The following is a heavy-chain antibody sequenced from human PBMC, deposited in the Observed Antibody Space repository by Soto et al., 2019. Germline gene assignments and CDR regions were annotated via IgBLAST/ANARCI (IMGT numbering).Heavy chain of an antibody. Sequence: HPGGSLRLSCEASGFTISSCGMSWVRQAPGRGLEWVSYISSSGTEISYADSVKGRFTISRDNAKNSLYLQMNSLRAEDTAIYHCAGPGPTGYCGGGSCYASWGQGTLVTVSS. CDR3: AGPGPTGYCGGGSCYAS. D-gene: IGHD2-15*01. CDR1: GFTISSCG. J-gene: IGHJ4*02. CDR2: ISSSGTEI. V-gene: IGHV3-48*01.